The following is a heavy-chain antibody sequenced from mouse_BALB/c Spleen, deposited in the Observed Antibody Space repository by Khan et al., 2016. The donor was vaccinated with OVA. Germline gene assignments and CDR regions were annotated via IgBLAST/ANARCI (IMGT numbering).Heavy chain of an antibody. Sequence: QVQLMQSGPGLVLPSQSLSITCTVSGFSLTTYGIHWVRQSPGKGLEWLGVIWSDGTTDFNAAFISRMSISKDNSKSQVFFKVNSLQPDDTAIYYCARNSYMYDFTYWGQGTLVTVSA. CDR2: IWSDGTT. CDR1: GFSLTTYG. D-gene: IGHD2-14*01. CDR3: ARNSYMYDFTY. V-gene: IGHV2-2*01. J-gene: IGHJ3*01.